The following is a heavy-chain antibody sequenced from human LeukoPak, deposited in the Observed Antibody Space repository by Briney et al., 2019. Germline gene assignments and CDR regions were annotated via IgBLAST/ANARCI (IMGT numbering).Heavy chain of an antibody. V-gene: IGHV3-30*04. CDR3: ATSPGLGYSSSLTGVDY. CDR1: GFTFSNYV. Sequence: PGGSLRLSCAASGFTFSNYVIHWVRQAPGKGLEWVAIISYDGSNEYYADSVKGRFTISRDNSKNTLYLQMNSLRAADTAVYYCATSPGLGYSSSLTGVDYWGQGTLVTVSS. D-gene: IGHD6-6*01. J-gene: IGHJ4*02. CDR2: ISYDGSNE.